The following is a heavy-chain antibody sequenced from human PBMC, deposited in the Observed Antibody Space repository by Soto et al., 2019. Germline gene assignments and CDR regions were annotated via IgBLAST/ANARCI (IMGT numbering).Heavy chain of an antibody. J-gene: IGHJ6*03. D-gene: IGHD2-2*01. CDR1: GFTFCSYG. Sequence: QVQLVESGGGVVQPGRSLRLSCAGSGFTFCSYGMHWVRQAPGKGLEWVSLIWYDGGNKYYADSVKGRFTISRDNSKNTLYLQMNRLRADDTAVYYCATDYVIPAAAHYYYYMDVWGKGTTVAVSS. V-gene: IGHV3-33*01. CDR3: ATDYVIPAAAHYYYYMDV. CDR2: IWYDGGNK.